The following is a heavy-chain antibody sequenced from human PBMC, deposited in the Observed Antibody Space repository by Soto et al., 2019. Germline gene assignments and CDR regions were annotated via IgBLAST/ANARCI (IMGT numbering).Heavy chain of an antibody. CDR3: ARAGSISWDDYYYYYMDV. V-gene: IGHV4-34*01. D-gene: IGHD6-13*01. CDR2: INHSGST. CDR1: GGSFSGYY. J-gene: IGHJ6*03. Sequence: SETLSLTCAVYGGSFSGYYWSWIRQPPGKGLEWIGEINHSGSTNYNPSLKSRVTISVDTSKNQFSLKLSSVTAADTAVYYCARAGSISWDDYYYYYMDVWGRGPTVTVAS.